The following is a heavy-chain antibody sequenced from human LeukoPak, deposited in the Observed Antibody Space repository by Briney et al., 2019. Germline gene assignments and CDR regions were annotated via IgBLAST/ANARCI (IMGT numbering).Heavy chain of an antibody. J-gene: IGHJ4*02. V-gene: IGHV3-21*01. CDR1: GFTFSSYS. D-gene: IGHD4-17*01. Sequence: PGGSLRLSCAASGFTFSSYSMNWVRQAPGKGLEWVSSISSSSSYIYYADSLKGRFTISRDNAKNTLYLQMNSLRAEDTAVYFCARAPTTVPNLLDNWGQGTLVTVSS. CDR2: ISSSSSYI. CDR3: ARAPTTVPNLLDN.